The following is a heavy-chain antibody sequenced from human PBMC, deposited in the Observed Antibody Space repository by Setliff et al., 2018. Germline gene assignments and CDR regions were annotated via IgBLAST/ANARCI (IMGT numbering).Heavy chain of an antibody. V-gene: IGHV3-33*08. Sequence: PGGSLRLSCAASGFTFSSYAMHWVRQAPGKGLDWVAYIWYDGSYTYYTGSVKGRFTISRDNSKNTLYLQMNSLRPEDTAVYYCARFGASSGSSSGAVDVWGKGTTVTVS. CDR1: GFTFSSYA. CDR2: IWYDGSYT. CDR3: ARFGASSGSSSGAVDV. J-gene: IGHJ6*03. D-gene: IGHD3-10*01.